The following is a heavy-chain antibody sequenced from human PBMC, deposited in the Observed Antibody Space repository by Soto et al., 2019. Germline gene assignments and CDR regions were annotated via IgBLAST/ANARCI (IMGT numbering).Heavy chain of an antibody. V-gene: IGHV4-39*01. CDR1: GASMSSSSYS. CDR2: IHHSGST. J-gene: IGHJ6*02. D-gene: IGHD3-10*01. Sequence: SEPLSLTCTVSGASMSSSSYSWGWIRQPPGKGLEWIGNIHHSGSTYYNPSLKSRVTISVDTSRDQFSLKLSSVTTADTAVYYCARHVFTSVVRGFLITFEYYSGLDVWGQGTTVTVSS. CDR3: ARHVFTSVVRGFLITFEYYSGLDV.